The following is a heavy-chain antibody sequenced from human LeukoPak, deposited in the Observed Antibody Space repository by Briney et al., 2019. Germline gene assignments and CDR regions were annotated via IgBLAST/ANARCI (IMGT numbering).Heavy chain of an antibody. D-gene: IGHD1-14*01. Sequence: GGSLRFSCAASGFTFSRYGMHWVRQAPGKGLEWVAVIWYDGSNKYYADSVKGRFTISRDNSKNTLYLQMNSLRAEDTAVYYCAKEGPYRTRYYYYYMDVWGKGTTVTVSS. CDR3: AKEGPYRTRYYYYYMDV. CDR2: IWYDGSNK. V-gene: IGHV3-33*06. CDR1: GFTFSRYG. J-gene: IGHJ6*03.